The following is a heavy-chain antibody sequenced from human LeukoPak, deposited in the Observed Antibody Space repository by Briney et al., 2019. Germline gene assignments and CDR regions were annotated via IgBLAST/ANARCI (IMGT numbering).Heavy chain of an antibody. J-gene: IGHJ6*02. Sequence: ASVKVSCKASGFTFTSSAMQRVRQARGQRLEWIGWIVVGSGNTNYAQKFQERVTITRDMSTSTAYMELSSLRSEDTAVYYCAAHPDYGDYDGIPMPYYYYGMDVWGQGTTVTVSS. CDR1: GFTFTSSA. CDR3: AAHPDYGDYDGIPMPYYYYGMDV. CDR2: IVVGSGNT. D-gene: IGHD4-17*01. V-gene: IGHV1-58*02.